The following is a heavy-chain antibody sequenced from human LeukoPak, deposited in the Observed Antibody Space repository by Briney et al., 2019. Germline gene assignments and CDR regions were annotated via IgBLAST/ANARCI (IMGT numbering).Heavy chain of an antibody. Sequence: GGSLRLSCAVSGITSSRYWMSWVRQEPGKGPEWVANIKYVGSEKYYVGSVKGRFTISTDNAMNSLYLQMNSLRVDDTAVYYCARDLYCDGGGDCFPRTEYGGQGSRVTVSS. CDR3: ARDLYCDGGGDCFPRTEY. CDR2: IKYVGSEK. J-gene: IGHJ4*02. D-gene: IGHD2-21*02. CDR1: GITSSRYW. V-gene: IGHV3-7*01.